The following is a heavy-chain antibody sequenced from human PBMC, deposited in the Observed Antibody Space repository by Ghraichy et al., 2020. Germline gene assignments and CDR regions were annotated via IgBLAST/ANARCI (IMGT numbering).Heavy chain of an antibody. CDR2: ISYDGSDK. CDR1: GFTFRSYG. J-gene: IGHJ4*02. V-gene: IGHV3-30*18. CDR3: AKEMLEECNGGSCDTSFDY. D-gene: IGHD2-15*01. Sequence: GGSLRLSCAAGGFTFRSYGMHWVRQAPGKGLEWVAVISYDGSDKYYTDSVKGRFTISRDNSKNTLYLQLNSLRPEDTAIYYCAKEMLEECNGGSCDTSFDYWGQGTLVTVSS.